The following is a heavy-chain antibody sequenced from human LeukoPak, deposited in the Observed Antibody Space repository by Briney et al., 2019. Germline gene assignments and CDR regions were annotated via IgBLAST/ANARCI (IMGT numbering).Heavy chain of an antibody. CDR2: FYSGGSA. Sequence: SETLSLTCTVSGGSISSYYWSWIRQPAGKGLEWIGRFYSGGSADYNPSLKSRVTMTVDTSKNQFSLKLSSVTAADTAVYYCARVYSGYDLPGSLANYYFDYWGQGTLVTVSS. J-gene: IGHJ4*02. D-gene: IGHD5-12*01. CDR3: ARVYSGYDLPGSLANYYFDY. V-gene: IGHV4-4*07. CDR1: GGSISSYY.